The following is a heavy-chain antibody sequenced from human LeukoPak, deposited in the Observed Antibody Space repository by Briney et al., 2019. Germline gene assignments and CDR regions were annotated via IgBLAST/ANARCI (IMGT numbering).Heavy chain of an antibody. D-gene: IGHD5-18*01. J-gene: IGHJ4*02. CDR2: ISSNGGST. V-gene: IGHV3-64D*09. CDR1: GFPFSSYA. CDR3: VKDRGYSYMYYFDY. Sequence: GGSLRLSCSASGFPFSSYAMHWVRQAPGKGLEYVSAISSNGGSTYYADSVKGRFTISRDNSKNTLYLQMSSLRAEDTAVYYCVKDRGYSYMYYFDYWGQGTLVTVSS.